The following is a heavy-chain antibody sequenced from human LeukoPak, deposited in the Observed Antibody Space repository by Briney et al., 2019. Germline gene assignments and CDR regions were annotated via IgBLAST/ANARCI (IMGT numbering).Heavy chain of an antibody. J-gene: IGHJ6*02. CDR1: GGSISSSSYY. V-gene: IGHV4-39*01. D-gene: IGHD6-13*01. CDR2: IYYSGST. CDR3: ARLVAAAGTAVDYYGMDV. Sequence: SETLSLTCTVSGGSISSSSYYWGWNRQPPGKGLEWIGSIYYSGSTYYNPSLKSRVTISVDTSKNQFSLKLSSVTAADTAVYYCARLVAAAGTAVDYYGMDVWGQGTTVTVSS.